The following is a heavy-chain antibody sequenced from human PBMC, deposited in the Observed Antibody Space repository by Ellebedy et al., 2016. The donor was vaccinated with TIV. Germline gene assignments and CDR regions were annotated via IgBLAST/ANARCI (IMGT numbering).Heavy chain of an antibody. CDR1: GFTFSNYG. V-gene: IGHV3-33*01. CDR3: ARDDEYRFDY. D-gene: IGHD2/OR15-2a*01. J-gene: IGHJ4*02. Sequence: PGGSLRLSCAASGFTFSNYGMYWVRQAPGKGWEWVAIIWYDGSNEYYAEPVKGRLTISRDNSKNTLYLQMNSLRAEDSAVYYCARDDEYRFDYWGQGALVTVSS. CDR2: IWYDGSNE.